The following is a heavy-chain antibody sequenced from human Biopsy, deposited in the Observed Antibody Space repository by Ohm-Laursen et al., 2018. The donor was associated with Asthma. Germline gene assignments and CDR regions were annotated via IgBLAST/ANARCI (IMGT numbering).Heavy chain of an antibody. D-gene: IGHD2-2*01. CDR2: INSVFGTT. J-gene: IGHJ4*02. CDR3: ARKAGSCISRTCYSLDF. Sequence: VKVSCKSLGGTFNTYVIGWVRQAPGQGLEWMGGINSVFGTTTYPQKFQDRVTITADDSTSTVYMELSSLRSEDTAVYYCARKAGSCISRTCYSLDFWGQGTLVTVSS. CDR1: GGTFNTYV. V-gene: IGHV1-69*13.